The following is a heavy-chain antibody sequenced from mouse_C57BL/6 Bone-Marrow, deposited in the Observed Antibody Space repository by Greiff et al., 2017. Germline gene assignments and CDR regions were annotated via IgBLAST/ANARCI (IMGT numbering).Heavy chain of an antibody. CDR1: GYTFTGYW. J-gene: IGHJ2*01. D-gene: IGHD1-1*01. V-gene: IGHV1-9*01. Sequence: QVQLKQSGAELMKPGASVKLSCKATGYTFTGYWIEWVKQRPGHVLEWLGEILPGSGSTNYNEKFKGKATFTADTSSNTAYMQLSSLKIEDSTIYYCEKRDFTTVVGCYWGQGTTLTVSS. CDR3: EKRDFTTVVGCY. CDR2: ILPGSGST.